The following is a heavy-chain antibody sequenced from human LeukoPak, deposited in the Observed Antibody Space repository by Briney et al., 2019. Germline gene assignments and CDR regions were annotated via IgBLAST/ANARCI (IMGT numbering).Heavy chain of an antibody. CDR2: ISSSSSYI. CDR1: GFTFSSYA. Sequence: GGSLRLSCAASGFTFSSYAMSWVRQAPGKGLEWVSSISSSSSYIYYADSVKGRFTISRDNAKNSLYLQMNSLRAEDTAVYYCARAGDGYNSFRGQDYFDYWGQGTLVTVSS. D-gene: IGHD5-24*01. CDR3: ARAGDGYNSFRGQDYFDY. J-gene: IGHJ4*02. V-gene: IGHV3-21*01.